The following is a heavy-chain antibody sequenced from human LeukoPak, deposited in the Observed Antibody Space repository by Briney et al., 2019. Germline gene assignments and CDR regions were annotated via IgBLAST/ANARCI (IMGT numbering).Heavy chain of an antibody. V-gene: IGHV4-39*01. CDR2: IYYSGST. CDR3: ATTIFGVVIVNY. D-gene: IGHD3-3*01. CDR1: GGSISSSSYY. J-gene: IGHJ4*02. Sequence: SETLSLTCTVSGGSISSSSYYWGWIRQPPGKGLEWIGSIYYSGSTYYNPSLKSRVTISVDTSKNQFSLKLSSVTAADTAVYYCATTIFGVVIVNYWGQGTPVTVSS.